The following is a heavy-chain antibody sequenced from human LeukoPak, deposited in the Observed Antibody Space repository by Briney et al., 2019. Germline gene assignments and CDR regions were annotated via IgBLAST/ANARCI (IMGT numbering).Heavy chain of an antibody. Sequence: GGSLRLSCVASGFTFRDYTMNWVRQAPGKGLEWVSAISKSSTYIKYADSVKGRFTVSRDNAKNSLFLQMSSLRVEDTAVYYCAREVVIVVEPAANTIDYWGQGTRVTVSS. CDR2: ISKSSTYI. V-gene: IGHV3-21*01. D-gene: IGHD2-2*01. CDR1: GFTFRDYT. CDR3: AREVVIVVEPAANTIDY. J-gene: IGHJ4*02.